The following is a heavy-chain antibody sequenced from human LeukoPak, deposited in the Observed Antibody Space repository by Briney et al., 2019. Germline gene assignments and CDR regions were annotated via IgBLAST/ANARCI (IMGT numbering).Heavy chain of an antibody. Sequence: AGGSLRLSCAASGFTFSSYAMHWVRQAPGKGLEWVAVISYDGSNKYYADSVKGRFTISRDNSKNTLYLQMNSLRAEDTAVYYCAKDRGSKWFGEAFDIWGQGTMVTVSS. CDR2: ISYDGSNK. V-gene: IGHV3-30-3*01. CDR3: AKDRGSKWFGEAFDI. CDR1: GFTFSSYA. J-gene: IGHJ3*02. D-gene: IGHD3-10*01.